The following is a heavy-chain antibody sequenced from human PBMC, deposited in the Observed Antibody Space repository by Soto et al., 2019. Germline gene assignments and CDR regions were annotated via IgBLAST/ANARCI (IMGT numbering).Heavy chain of an antibody. J-gene: IGHJ4*02. D-gene: IGHD3-22*01. Sequence: PSQTLSLTCAISGDSVSSNNAAWSWIRQSPSRGLEWLGRTYYRSKWYTDYALSVKSRITINPDTSKNQFSLQLNSVTPEDTAVYYCARQTSSGYYLGYYFDYWGQGTLVTVSS. CDR2: TYYRSKWYT. V-gene: IGHV6-1*01. CDR3: ARQTSSGYYLGYYFDY. CDR1: GDSVSSNNAA.